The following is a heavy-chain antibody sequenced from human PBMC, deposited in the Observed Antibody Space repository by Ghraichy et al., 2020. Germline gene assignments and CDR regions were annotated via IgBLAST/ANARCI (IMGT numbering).Heavy chain of an antibody. J-gene: IGHJ4*02. V-gene: IGHV3-7*03. D-gene: IGHD1-26*01. CDR2: VNQDGSVK. CDR1: GFSLSNFW. Sequence: GGSLRLSCAASGFSLSNFWMSWVRQAPGKRLEWVANVNQDGSVKYYVGSVKGRFTISRDNAKNSLYLEMNGLRVEDTAIYYCARDLYSGSYSDVGYWGQGTLVTVSS. CDR3: ARDLYSGSYSDVGY.